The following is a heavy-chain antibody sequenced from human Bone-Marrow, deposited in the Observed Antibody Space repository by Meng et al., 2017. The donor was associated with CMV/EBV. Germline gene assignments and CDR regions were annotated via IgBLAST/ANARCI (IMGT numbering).Heavy chain of an antibody. V-gene: IGHV3-9*01. CDR3: VKDVSSSWPYYLDF. CDR1: GFTFDDFA. J-gene: IGHJ4*02. D-gene: IGHD6-13*01. CDR2: ISWNSGDT. Sequence: SLKISCVASGFTFDDFAMHWVRQIPGKGLEWISGISWNSGDTDYADSVKGRVTISRDNAKNSLFLQLNSLRDDDTAFYYCVKDVSSSWPYYLDFWGQGTLVTVSS.